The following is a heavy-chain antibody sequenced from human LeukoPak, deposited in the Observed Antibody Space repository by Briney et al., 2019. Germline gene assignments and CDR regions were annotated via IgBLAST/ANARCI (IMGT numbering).Heavy chain of an antibody. Sequence: GESLKISCKGSGYSFTSYSIGWVRQMPGKGLEWMGIIYPGDSDTRYSPSFQGQVTISADKSISTAYLQWSSLKASDTAMYYCARSGGGYCSGGSCYSGDNWFDPWGQGTLVTVSS. CDR3: ARSGGGYCSGGSCYSGDNWFDP. CDR1: GYSFTSYS. CDR2: IYPGDSDT. V-gene: IGHV5-51*01. J-gene: IGHJ5*02. D-gene: IGHD2-15*01.